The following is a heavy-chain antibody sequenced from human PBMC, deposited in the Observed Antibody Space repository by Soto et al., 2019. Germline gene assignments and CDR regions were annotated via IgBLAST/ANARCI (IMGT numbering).Heavy chain of an antibody. CDR2: IWYDGSNK. V-gene: IGHV3-33*01. J-gene: IGHJ4*02. CDR3: ARSILGDSSPQPTFLDF. CDR1: GFTFSSYG. Sequence: PGGSLRLSCAASGFTFSSYGMHWVRQAPGKGLEWVAVIWYDGSNKYYADSVKGRFTISRDNSKNTLYLQMNSLRAEDTAVYYCARSILGDSSPQPTFLDFWCQGTLVTVST. D-gene: IGHD3-22*01.